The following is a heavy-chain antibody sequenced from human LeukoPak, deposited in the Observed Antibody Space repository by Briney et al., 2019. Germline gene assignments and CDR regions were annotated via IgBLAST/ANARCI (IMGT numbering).Heavy chain of an antibody. V-gene: IGHV1-2*02. Sequence: ASVQFSCKASGYAFTCYYTHWARPAPGQGREWRGWINPNSGGTNYTQKFQGRVTITRDTSITTAYLELRRLRSDDTAVYYCARDMGGGAFDIWGQGTMVTVSS. CDR2: INPNSGGT. CDR1: GYAFTCYY. D-gene: IGHD3-10*01. J-gene: IGHJ3*02. CDR3: ARDMGGGAFDI.